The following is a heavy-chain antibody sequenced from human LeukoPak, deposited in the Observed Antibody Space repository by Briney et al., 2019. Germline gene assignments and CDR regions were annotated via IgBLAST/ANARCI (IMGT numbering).Heavy chain of an antibody. D-gene: IGHD3-3*01. CDR2: INHSGST. V-gene: IGHV4-34*01. Sequence: PSETLSLTCAVYGGSFSGYYWSWIRQPPGKGLEWIGEINHSGSTNYNPSLKSRVTISVDTSKNQFSLKLSSVTAADTAVYYCARVRLITIFGVVIILYGWFDPWGQGTLVTVSS. CDR1: GGSFSGYY. J-gene: IGHJ5*02. CDR3: ARVRLITIFGVVIILYGWFDP.